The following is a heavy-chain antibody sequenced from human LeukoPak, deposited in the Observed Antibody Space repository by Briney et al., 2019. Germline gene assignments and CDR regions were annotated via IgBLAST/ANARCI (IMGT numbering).Heavy chain of an antibody. J-gene: IGHJ4*02. CDR2: ISSSGSTI. D-gene: IGHD3-22*01. V-gene: IGHV3-48*03. Sequence: GGSLRLSFAASGFTFSSYEMNWVRQAPGKWLEWVSYISSSGSTIYYADSVKGRFTISRDNAKNSLYLQMNSLRAEDTAVYYCATYYYDSSGYLGGPNWGQGTLVTVSS. CDR3: ATYYYDSSGYLGGPN. CDR1: GFTFSSYE.